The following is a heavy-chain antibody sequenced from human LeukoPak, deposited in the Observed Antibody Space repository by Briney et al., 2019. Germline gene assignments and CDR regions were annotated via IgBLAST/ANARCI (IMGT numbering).Heavy chain of an antibody. CDR1: GGSISSYY. V-gene: IGHV4-59*01. D-gene: IGHD6-6*01. CDR3: ARVFGSSLFDY. Sequence: SETLSLTCTVSGGSISSYYWSWIRQPPGKGLEWIGYIYYSGSTNYNPSLKSRVTISVDTSKNQFSLKLSSVTAADTAVYYCARVFGSSLFDYWGQGTLVTVSS. CDR2: IYYSGST. J-gene: IGHJ4*02.